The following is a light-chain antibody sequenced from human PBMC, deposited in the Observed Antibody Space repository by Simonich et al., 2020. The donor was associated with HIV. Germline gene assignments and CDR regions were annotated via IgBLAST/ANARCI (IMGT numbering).Light chain of an antibody. CDR3: QQYYTTPPT. Sequence: DIVMTQSPDSLAVSLGERATINCKSSRNILSNSNNKNYLAWYQQKPGQPPNLLIYWASTRESGVPDRFSASGSGTDFTLTISSLQAEDVAVYYCQQYYTTPPTFGQGTKVEIK. CDR1: RNILSNSNNKNY. V-gene: IGKV4-1*01. J-gene: IGKJ1*01. CDR2: WAS.